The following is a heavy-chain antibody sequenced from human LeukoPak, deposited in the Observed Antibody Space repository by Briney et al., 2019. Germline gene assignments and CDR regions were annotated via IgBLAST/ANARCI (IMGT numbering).Heavy chain of an antibody. CDR1: GGSISSSSYY. CDR3: AAYNWNDEGSWFDP. V-gene: IGHV4-39*01. D-gene: IGHD1-20*01. J-gene: IGHJ5*02. CDR2: IYYSGST. Sequence: SETLSLTCTVSGGSISSSSYYWGWIRQPPGKGLEWIGSIYYSGSTYYNPSLKSRVTISVDTSENQFSLKLSSVTAADTAVYYCAAYNWNDEGSWFDPWGQGTLVTVSS.